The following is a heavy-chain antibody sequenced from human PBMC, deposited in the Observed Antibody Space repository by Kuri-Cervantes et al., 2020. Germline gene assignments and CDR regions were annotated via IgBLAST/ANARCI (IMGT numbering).Heavy chain of an antibody. J-gene: IGHJ6*02. D-gene: IGHD2-15*01. CDR2: IKQDGSEK. V-gene: IGHV3-7*01. CDR1: GFTFSSYW. Sequence: GESLKISCAASGFTFSSYWMSWVRQAPGKGLEWVANIKQDGSEKYYVDSVKGRFTISRDNAKNSLYLQMNSLRAEDTAVYYCARDLDGGSGGNTPEYYYGMDVWGQGTTVTVSS. CDR3: ARDLDGGSGGNTPEYYYGMDV.